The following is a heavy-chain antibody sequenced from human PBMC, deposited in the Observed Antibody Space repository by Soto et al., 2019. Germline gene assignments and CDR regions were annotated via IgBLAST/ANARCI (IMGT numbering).Heavy chain of an antibody. CDR3: ATVGSAWYEGWFDP. CDR2: IYYSGST. J-gene: IGHJ5*02. V-gene: IGHV4-59*01. D-gene: IGHD6-19*01. CDR1: GGSISSYY. Sequence: SETLSLTCTVSGGSISSYYWSWIRQPPGKGLEWIRYIYYSGSTNYNPSLKSRVTISVDTSKNQFSLKLSSVTAADTAVYYCATVGSAWYEGWFDPWGQGTLVTVSS.